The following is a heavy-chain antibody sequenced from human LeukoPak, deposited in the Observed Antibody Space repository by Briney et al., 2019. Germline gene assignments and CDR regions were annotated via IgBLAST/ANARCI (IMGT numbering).Heavy chain of an antibody. Sequence: GGSLRLSCAASGNYWMHWVRQAPGKGLVWVSHINSDGSWSSYADSVKGRFTISKDNAKNTVYLQMNSLRAEDTAVYYCVSFYETYWGRGTLVTVS. V-gene: IGHV3-74*01. D-gene: IGHD2/OR15-2a*01. CDR2: INSDGSWS. CDR1: GNYW. CDR3: VSFYETY. J-gene: IGHJ4*02.